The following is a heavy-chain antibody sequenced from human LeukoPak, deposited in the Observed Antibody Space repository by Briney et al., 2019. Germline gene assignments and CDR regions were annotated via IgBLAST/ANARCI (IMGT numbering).Heavy chain of an antibody. CDR3: ARDHQAYCGGDCYSPFDY. D-gene: IGHD2-21*02. CDR2: MNPNSGGT. Sequence: ASVKVSCKASGYTFTGYYIHWVRQAPGQGLEGMGWMNPNSGGTTYAQKFQGRVTMTRDTSISTVYIELTRLRSDDTAVYYCARDHQAYCGGDCYSPFDYWGQGTLVTVSS. V-gene: IGHV1-2*02. J-gene: IGHJ4*02. CDR1: GYTFTGYY.